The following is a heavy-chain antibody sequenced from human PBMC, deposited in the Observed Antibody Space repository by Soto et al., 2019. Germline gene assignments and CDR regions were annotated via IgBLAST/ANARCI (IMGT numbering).Heavy chain of an antibody. Sequence: QVQLVESGGGVVQPGRSLRLSCAASGFTFISYAMIWIRQAPGKGLEWVAVISYDGGSKYYGDSVKGRFTISRDNSKNTLYLQMNSLRAEDTAVYYCARGRGTYSYPLGDYWGQGTLVTVSS. J-gene: IGHJ4*02. CDR3: ARGRGTYSYPLGDY. V-gene: IGHV3-30-3*01. D-gene: IGHD1-26*01. CDR2: ISYDGGSK. CDR1: GFTFISYA.